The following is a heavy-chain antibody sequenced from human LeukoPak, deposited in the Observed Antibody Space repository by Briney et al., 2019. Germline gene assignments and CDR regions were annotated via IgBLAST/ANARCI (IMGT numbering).Heavy chain of an antibody. CDR2: INHSGST. CDR1: GGSFSGYY. Sequence: PSETLSLTCAVYGGSFSGYYWSWIRQPPGKGLEWIGEINHSGSTNYNPSLKSRVTISVDTSKNQFSLKLSSVTAADTAVYYCASVQRYFDWQEDYWGQGTLVTVSS. V-gene: IGHV4-34*01. CDR3: ASVQRYFDWQEDY. J-gene: IGHJ4*02. D-gene: IGHD3-9*01.